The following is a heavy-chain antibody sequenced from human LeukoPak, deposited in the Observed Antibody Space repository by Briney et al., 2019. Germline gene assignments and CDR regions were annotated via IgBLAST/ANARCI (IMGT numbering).Heavy chain of an antibody. J-gene: IGHJ4*02. V-gene: IGHV3-74*01. Sequence: GGSLRLSCAASGFTFSAYWMHWVRQTPGKGLVWLSRINSDGYSISYADSVKGRFTIDRDNAKNTLYLQMNTLRADDTAMYYCARGEAVAGTDYWGQGALVTVSS. CDR3: ARGEAVAGTDY. CDR1: GFTFSAYW. D-gene: IGHD6-19*01. CDR2: INSDGYSI.